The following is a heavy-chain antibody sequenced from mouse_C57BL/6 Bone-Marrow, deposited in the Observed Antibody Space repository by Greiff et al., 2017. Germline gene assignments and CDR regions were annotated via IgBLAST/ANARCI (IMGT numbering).Heavy chain of an antibody. CDR3: ARRGSAMGY. CDR1: GYTFTSYG. V-gene: IGHV1-81*01. Sequence: VQLQQSGAELVRPGASVKLSCKASGYTFTSYGMSWVKQSAGKGLEWIGEINPSSGNTYYNEKFKGKTTLTGDKSSSTVYMQLRSLTSEDSAVYFCARRGSAMGYWGQGTGVIVSA. CDR2: INPSSGNT. J-gene: IGHJ4*01. D-gene: IGHD1-1*02.